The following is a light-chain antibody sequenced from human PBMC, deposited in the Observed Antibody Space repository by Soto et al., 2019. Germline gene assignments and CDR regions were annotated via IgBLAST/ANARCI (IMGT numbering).Light chain of an antibody. Sequence: VMTQSPATLSLSPGDRATLSCRASQSVSSSLAWYHQKPGRSPRLLIYGASTRATGIPARFSGRGAGTEFTLTIRSLQSEDFAVYYCKQYNNWPSCGQGTRLEIK. V-gene: IGKV3-15*01. CDR1: QSVSSS. CDR2: GAS. CDR3: KQYNNWPS. J-gene: IGKJ5*01.